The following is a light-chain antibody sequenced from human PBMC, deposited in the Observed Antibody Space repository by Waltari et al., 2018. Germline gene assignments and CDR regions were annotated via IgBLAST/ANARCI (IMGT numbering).Light chain of an antibody. CDR3: QQYYSTPIT. CDR2: GTS. CDR1: QSVRTN. V-gene: IGKV3-15*01. J-gene: IGKJ5*01. Sequence: EIVMTQSPVTLSVSPGERAALSCRPSQSVRTNLAWYQQRPGQTPRLLIYGTSTRATEIPARFSGSGSGTEFTLTISSLQSEDFAVYYCQQYYSTPITFGQGTRLEIK.